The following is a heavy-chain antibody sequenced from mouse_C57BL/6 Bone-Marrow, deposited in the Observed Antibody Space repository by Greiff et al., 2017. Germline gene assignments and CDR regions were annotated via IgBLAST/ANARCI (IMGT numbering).Heavy chain of an antibody. V-gene: IGHV1-74*01. Sequence: QVQLQQPGAELVKPGASVKVSCKASGYTFTSYWMHWVKQRPGQGLEWIGRIHPSDSDTNYNQTFKGKATLTVDKSSSTAYLQLSSLTSADSAGYYCAITLHFSGFAYWGQGTLVTVSA. CDR1: GYTFTSYW. CDR2: IHPSDSDT. J-gene: IGHJ3*01. D-gene: IGHD1-1*01. CDR3: AITLHFSGFAY.